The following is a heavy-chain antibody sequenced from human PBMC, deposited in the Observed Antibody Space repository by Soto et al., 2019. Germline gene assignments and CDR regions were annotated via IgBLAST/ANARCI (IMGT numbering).Heavy chain of an antibody. CDR2: IIPIFGTA. J-gene: IGHJ4*02. Sequence: QVQLVQSGAEVKKPGSSVKVSCKASGGTFSSYAISWVRQAPGQVLEWMGGIIPIFGTANYAQKFQGRGTITADESTSTAYMELSSLRSEDTAVYYCARNRVLEWLFYFDYWGQGTLVTVSS. V-gene: IGHV1-69*01. CDR3: ARNRVLEWLFYFDY. CDR1: GGTFSSYA. D-gene: IGHD3-3*01.